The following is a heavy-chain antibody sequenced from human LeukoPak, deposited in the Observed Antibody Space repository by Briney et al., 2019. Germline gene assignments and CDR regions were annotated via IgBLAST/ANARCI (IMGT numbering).Heavy chain of an antibody. D-gene: IGHD2-15*01. CDR3: AGLVAVALDI. Sequence: GGSLRLSCAASGFTFSSYEMNWVRQAPGKGLEWVSYISSSGSTIYYADSVKGRFTISRDNAKNSLYLQMNSLRAEDTAVYYCAGLVAVALDIWGQGTMVTVSS. CDR2: ISSSGSTI. CDR1: GFTFSSYE. J-gene: IGHJ3*02. V-gene: IGHV3-48*03.